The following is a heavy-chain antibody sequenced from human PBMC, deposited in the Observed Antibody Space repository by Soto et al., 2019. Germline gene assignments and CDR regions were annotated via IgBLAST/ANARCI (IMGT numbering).Heavy chain of an antibody. J-gene: IGHJ5*02. D-gene: IGHD3-3*01. Sequence: GGSLRLSCAASGFTFSSYAMHWVRQAPGKGLEWVAVISYDGSNKYYADPVKGRFTISRDNSKNTLYLQMNSLRAEDTAVYYCARDLKYYDFWSGSLNWFDPWGQGTLVTVSS. CDR1: GFTFSSYA. V-gene: IGHV3-30-3*01. CDR2: ISYDGSNK. CDR3: ARDLKYYDFWSGSLNWFDP.